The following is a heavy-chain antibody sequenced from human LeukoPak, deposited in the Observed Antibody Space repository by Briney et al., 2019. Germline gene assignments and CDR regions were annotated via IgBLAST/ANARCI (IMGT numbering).Heavy chain of an antibody. CDR2: ISGSGGST. V-gene: IGHV3-23*01. J-gene: IGHJ4*02. CDR3: AKSFGAVASYQLLFIYFDY. D-gene: IGHD2-2*01. Sequence: GGSLRLSCAASGFTFSSYAMSWVRQAPGKGLEWVSAISGSGGSTYYADSVKGRFTISRDNSKNTLYLQMNSLRAEDTAVYYCAKSFGAVASYQLLFIYFDYWGQGTLVTVSS. CDR1: GFTFSSYA.